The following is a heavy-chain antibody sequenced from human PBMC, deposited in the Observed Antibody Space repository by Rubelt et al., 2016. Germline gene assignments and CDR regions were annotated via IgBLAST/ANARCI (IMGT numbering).Heavy chain of an antibody. V-gene: IGHV4-39*01. Sequence: QLQLQESGPGLVQPSETLSLTCTISGDSISSNSFYWGWIRQPPGKGPEWIGSIDYSGSTYSNPSLRSRVTMSVDTSKNQCSLKLSSVTAADTAVYYCARHAFIVTTGSFWDYWGQGTLITVSS. D-gene: IGHD4-17*01. J-gene: IGHJ4*02. CDR2: IDYSGST. CDR1: GDSISSNSFY. CDR3: ARHAFIVTTGSFWDY.